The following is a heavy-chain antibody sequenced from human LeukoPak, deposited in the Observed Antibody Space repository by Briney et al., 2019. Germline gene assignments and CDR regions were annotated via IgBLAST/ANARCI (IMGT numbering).Heavy chain of an antibody. CDR1: GGSISCYY. CDR3: ASGVYYDGSGYYDAAYYFDY. D-gene: IGHD3-22*01. J-gene: IGHJ4*02. Sequence: PSEPLSLTCTVSGGSISCYYWSWIRPPPGKGLEWIGYIYYSGGTNYNPSLTSRVTISVDTSKNQFSLKLSSVTAAATAVYYCASGVYYDGSGYYDAAYYFDYWGQGTLVTVSS. CDR2: IYYSGGT. V-gene: IGHV4-59*01.